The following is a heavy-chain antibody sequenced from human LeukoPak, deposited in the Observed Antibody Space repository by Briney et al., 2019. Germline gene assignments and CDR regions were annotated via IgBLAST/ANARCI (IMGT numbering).Heavy chain of an antibody. J-gene: IGHJ4*02. CDR1: GFAFSSYA. Sequence: GSLRLSCAASGFAFSSYAMSWVRRAPGKGLEWVSAISGSGGSTYYADSVKGRFTISRDNSKNTLYLQMNSLRAEDTAVYYCAKPMEYQLLSDYWGQGTLVTVSS. V-gene: IGHV3-23*01. CDR3: AKPMEYQLLSDY. D-gene: IGHD2-2*01. CDR2: ISGSGGST.